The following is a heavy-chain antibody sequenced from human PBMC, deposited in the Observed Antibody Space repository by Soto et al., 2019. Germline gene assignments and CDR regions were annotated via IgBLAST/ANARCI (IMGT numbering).Heavy chain of an antibody. CDR3: TRDLGIIAAGGYYYYYGMDV. D-gene: IGHD6-13*01. CDR1: GFTFSSYW. V-gene: IGHV3-74*01. J-gene: IGHJ6*02. Sequence: PGGSLRLSCAASGFTFSSYWMHWVRQAPGKGLVWVSRIKSDGSSTSYADSVKGRFTISRDNAKNTLHLQMNSLRAEDTAVYYCTRDLGIIAAGGYYYYYGMDVWGQGTTVTVSS. CDR2: IKSDGSST.